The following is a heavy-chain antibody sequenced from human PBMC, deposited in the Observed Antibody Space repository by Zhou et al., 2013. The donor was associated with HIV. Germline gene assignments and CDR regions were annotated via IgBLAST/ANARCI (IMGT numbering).Heavy chain of an antibody. CDR2: IHYSGST. V-gene: IGHV4-39*01. Sequence: QVQLQESGPGRVKPSETLSLTCTVSGGSITSSTYYWGWIRQPPGKGLEWIGTIHYSGSTYYNPSLKSRVTISVDTSKNQFSLKLISVTAADTAVYYCARQQASYYYMDVWGQRDHGPRLL. CDR1: GGSITSSTYY. J-gene: IGHJ6*03. CDR3: ARQQASYYYMDV.